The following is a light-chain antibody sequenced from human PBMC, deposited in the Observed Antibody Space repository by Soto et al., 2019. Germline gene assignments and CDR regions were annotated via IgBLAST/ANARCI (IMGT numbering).Light chain of an antibody. J-gene: IGKJ1*01. Sequence: VLTQSPVTLALSPGESAVLSCRANQSVSTSLAWYQHKPGQAPRLFIYDASKRAPGIPARFTGSGSGTDFTLTISGLEPEDIVVYYCQVREVWPSCGQGPGMDIK. CDR2: DAS. V-gene: IGKV3-11*01. CDR3: QVREVWPS. CDR1: QSVSTS.